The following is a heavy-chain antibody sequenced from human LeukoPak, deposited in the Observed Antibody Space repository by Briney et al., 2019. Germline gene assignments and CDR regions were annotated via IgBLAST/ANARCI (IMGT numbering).Heavy chain of an antibody. V-gene: IGHV3-30*02. Sequence: GGSLRLSCAASGFTFSSYGMHWVRQAPGKGLEWVAFIRYDGNNKYYADSVKGRFTISRDNSKNTLYLQMNSLRAEDTAVYYCARSNYYDSRSWGFDIWGQGTMVTVSS. D-gene: IGHD3-22*01. J-gene: IGHJ3*02. CDR3: ARSNYYDSRSWGFDI. CDR2: IRYDGNNK. CDR1: GFTFSSYG.